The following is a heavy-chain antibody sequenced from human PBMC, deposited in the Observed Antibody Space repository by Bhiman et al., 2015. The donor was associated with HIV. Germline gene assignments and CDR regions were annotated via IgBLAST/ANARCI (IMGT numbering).Heavy chain of an antibody. CDR1: GLTFDDYG. J-gene: IGHJ4*02. D-gene: IGHD3-22*01. CDR2: INWNGGST. V-gene: IGHV3-20*04. Sequence: EVHLVESGGGVVRPGGSLRLSCAASGLTFDDYGMSWVRQAPGKGLEWVSGINWNGGSTGYADSVKGRFTISRDNAKKSLYLQMNSLRAEDTGVYYCARDRPTLNYYDSSGYSPFDYWGQGTLVTVSP. CDR3: ARDRPTLNYYDSSGYSPFDY.